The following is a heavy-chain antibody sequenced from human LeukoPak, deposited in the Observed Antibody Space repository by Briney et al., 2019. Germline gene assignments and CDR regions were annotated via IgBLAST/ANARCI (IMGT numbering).Heavy chain of an antibody. Sequence: GGSLRLSCAASGFTFSSYAMNWVRQAPGKGLEWVSVISGSGGSTDYADSVKGRFTISRDNSKNTLYLQMSSLRAEDTAAYYCARRGDISTAGDAEYFQHWGQGTLVTVSS. J-gene: IGHJ1*01. CDR1: GFTFSSYA. CDR3: ARRGDISTAGDAEYFQH. CDR2: ISGSGGST. D-gene: IGHD3-10*01. V-gene: IGHV3-23*01.